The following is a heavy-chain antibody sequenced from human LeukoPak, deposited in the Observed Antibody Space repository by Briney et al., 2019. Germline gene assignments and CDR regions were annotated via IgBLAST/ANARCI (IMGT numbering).Heavy chain of an antibody. D-gene: IGHD3-3*01. J-gene: IGHJ4*02. V-gene: IGHV3-20*04. CDR2: IKWNGGST. CDR1: GFTFDDYG. Sequence: PGGSLRLSCAASGFTFDDYGMSWVRQAPGKGLEWVSGIKWNGGSTGYADSVKGRFTISRDNAKNSLYLQMNSLRAEDTALYYCARDLHDFWSGYYTPFYFDYWGQGTLVTVSS. CDR3: ARDLHDFWSGYYTPFYFDY.